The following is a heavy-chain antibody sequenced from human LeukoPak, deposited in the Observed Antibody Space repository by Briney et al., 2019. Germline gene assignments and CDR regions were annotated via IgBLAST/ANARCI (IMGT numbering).Heavy chain of an antibody. CDR2: IRQDGSEE. D-gene: IGHD6-6*01. CDR1: GFTFSSYL. Sequence: GGSLRLSCAASGFTFSSYLMSWVRQAPGKGLEWVANIRQDGSEEVYVDSVKGRFTISRDNAKNSLFLQMNTLRAEDTAVYYCARDPYSSTWSYGMDVWGQGTTVTVSS. CDR3: ARDPYSSTWSYGMDV. V-gene: IGHV3-7*03. J-gene: IGHJ6*02.